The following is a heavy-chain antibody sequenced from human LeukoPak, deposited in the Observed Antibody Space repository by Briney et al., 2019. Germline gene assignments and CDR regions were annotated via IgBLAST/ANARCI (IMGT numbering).Heavy chain of an antibody. Sequence: GGSLRLSCAASGFTFSNAWMSWVRQAPGKGLEWVSYISSSSYTNYADSVKGRFTISRDNAKNSLYLQMNSLRAEDTAVYYCARASGGSSGWYGWGQGTLVTVSS. CDR3: ARASGGSSGWYG. CDR1: GFTFSNAW. J-gene: IGHJ4*02. D-gene: IGHD6-19*01. V-gene: IGHV3-11*06. CDR2: ISSSSYT.